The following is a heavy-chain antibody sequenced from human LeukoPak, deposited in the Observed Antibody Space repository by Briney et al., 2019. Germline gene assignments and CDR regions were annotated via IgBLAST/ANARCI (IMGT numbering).Heavy chain of an antibody. Sequence: SETLSLTCTVSGGSISSSYSWGWIRQPPGKGLEWIGNIYYSGSTYYNSSLKSRVTISVDTSKNQFSLKLSSVTAADTAVYYCARHIQVTFRVSRLGWFDAWGQGTLVTVSS. CDR1: GGSISSSYS. D-gene: IGHD3-9*01. V-gene: IGHV4-39*01. CDR2: IYYSGST. CDR3: ARHIQVTFRVSRLGWFDA. J-gene: IGHJ5*02.